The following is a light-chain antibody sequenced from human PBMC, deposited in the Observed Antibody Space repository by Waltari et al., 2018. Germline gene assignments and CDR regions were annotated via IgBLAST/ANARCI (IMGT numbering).Light chain of an antibody. Sequence: DIHMTQSPSSLSASVGDRVPFTCRASQSISFNLSWYQQKPVKAPKLLIYSASHLQSGVPSRFSGSRSGTDFTLTISSLHPEDFATYYCQHTYNFPWTFGQGTKVEIK. V-gene: IGKV1-39*01. J-gene: IGKJ1*01. CDR1: QSISFN. CDR3: QHTYNFPWT. CDR2: SAS.